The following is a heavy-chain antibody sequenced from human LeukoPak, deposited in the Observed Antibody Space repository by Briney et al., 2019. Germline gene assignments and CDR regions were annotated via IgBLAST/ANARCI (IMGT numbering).Heavy chain of an antibody. D-gene: IGHD6-19*01. V-gene: IGHV3-7*01. J-gene: IGHJ6*02. Sequence: PGGSLRLSCAASGFTFSNYWMSWVRQAPGKGLKWVANIKEDGSEKYYADSVKGRFTISRDNAKNSLNLQMNSLRAEDTAVYYCARDPGGYSSGWTPYYYYGMDVWGQGTTVTVSS. CDR1: GFTFSNYW. CDR2: IKEDGSEK. CDR3: ARDPGGYSSGWTPYYYYGMDV.